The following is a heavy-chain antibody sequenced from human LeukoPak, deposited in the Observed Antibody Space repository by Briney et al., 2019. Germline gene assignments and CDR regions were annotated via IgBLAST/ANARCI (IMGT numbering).Heavy chain of an antibody. Sequence: GASVKVSCKASGYTFTGYYMHWVRQAPGQGLEWMGWINPNSGGTNYAQKFQGRVTMTRDTSISTAYMELSRLRSDDTAVYYCARSSSWYSNWFDPWGQGTLVTVSS. CDR1: GYTFTGYY. V-gene: IGHV1-2*02. CDR3: ARSSSWYSNWFDP. J-gene: IGHJ5*02. CDR2: INPNSGGT. D-gene: IGHD6-13*01.